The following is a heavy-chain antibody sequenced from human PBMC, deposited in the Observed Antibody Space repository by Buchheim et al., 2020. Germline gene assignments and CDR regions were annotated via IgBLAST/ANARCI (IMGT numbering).Heavy chain of an antibody. V-gene: IGHV4-31*03. D-gene: IGHD3-22*01. CDR2: IYYSGST. CDR3: ASTISSVIDYYDSSGYSDAFDI. Sequence: QVQLQESGPGLVKPSQTLSLTCTVSGGSISSGGYYWSWIRQHPGKGLAWIGYIYYSGSTYYNPSLKSRVTISVDTSKHQFSLKLSSVTAADTAVYYCASTISSVIDYYDSSGYSDAFDIWGQGT. J-gene: IGHJ3*02. CDR1: GGSISSGGYY.